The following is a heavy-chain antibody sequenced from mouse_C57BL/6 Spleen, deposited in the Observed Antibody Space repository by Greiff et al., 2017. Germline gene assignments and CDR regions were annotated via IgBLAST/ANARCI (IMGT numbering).Heavy chain of an antibody. V-gene: IGHV5-4*01. J-gene: IGHJ1*03. Sequence: EVQVVESGGGLVKPGGSLKLSCAASGFTFSSYAMSWVRQTPEKRLEWVATISDGGSYTYYPDNVKGRFTISRDNAKNNLYLQMSHLKSEDTAMYYCARAYYYGSSPWYFDVWGTGTTVTVSS. CDR3: ARAYYYGSSPWYFDV. CDR2: ISDGGSYT. CDR1: GFTFSSYA. D-gene: IGHD1-1*01.